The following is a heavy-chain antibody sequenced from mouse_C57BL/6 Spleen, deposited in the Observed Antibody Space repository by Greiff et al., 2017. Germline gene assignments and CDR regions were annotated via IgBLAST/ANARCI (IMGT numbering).Heavy chain of an antibody. CDR3: ARFHYGRSDYFDY. D-gene: IGHD1-1*01. CDR2: IHPNSGST. CDR1: GYTFTSYW. Sequence: QVQLQQPGAELVKPGASVKLSCKASGYTFTSYWMHWVKQRPGQGLEWIGMIHPNSGSTNYNEKFKSKATLTVDKSSSTASMPLSSLTSEDSAVYDCARFHYGRSDYFDYWGQGTTRTVSS. V-gene: IGHV1-64*01. J-gene: IGHJ2*01.